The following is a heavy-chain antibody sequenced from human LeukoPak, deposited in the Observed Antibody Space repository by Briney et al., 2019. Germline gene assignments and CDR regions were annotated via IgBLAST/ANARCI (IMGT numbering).Heavy chain of an antibody. V-gene: IGHV3-66*01. CDR1: GFTVSSNY. CDR3: AKDFRMVRGVFDV. CDR2: IYSGGST. Sequence: GGSLRLSCAASGFTVSSNYMSWVRQAPGKGLEWVSVIYSGGSTYYADSVKGRFTIFRDNSKNTLYLQMNSLRAEDTAVYYCAKDFRMVRGVFDVWGQGTTVTVSS. J-gene: IGHJ6*02. D-gene: IGHD3-10*01.